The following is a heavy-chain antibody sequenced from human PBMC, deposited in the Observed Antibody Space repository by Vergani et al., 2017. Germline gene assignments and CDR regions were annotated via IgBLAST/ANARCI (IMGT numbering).Heavy chain of an antibody. D-gene: IGHD2-2*01. CDR2: TYYRSKWYN. J-gene: IGHJ3*02. CDR3: AIVPPARPRYAFDI. CDR1: GDSVSSNSAD. Sequence: QVQLQQSGPGLVKHSQTLSLTCAISGDSVSSNSADWNWIRQSPSRGLAWLGRTYYRSKWYNDYAVSVKSRITINPDTSKNQFALQLNSVTPEDTAVYYCAIVPPARPRYAFDIWGQGTMVTVSS. V-gene: IGHV6-1*01.